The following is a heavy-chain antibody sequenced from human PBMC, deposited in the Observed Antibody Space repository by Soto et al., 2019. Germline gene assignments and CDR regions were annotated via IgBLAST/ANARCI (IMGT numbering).Heavy chain of an antibody. Sequence: GGSLRLSCEASGFTFSSYWMSWVRQAPGKGLEWVANVRQDGSQKYLVDSVKGRFTVSRDNAKNSLYLQMNSLRAEDTAAYYCAGDPYYYGSAFWGQGTLVTVSS. V-gene: IGHV3-7*03. CDR2: VRQDGSQK. J-gene: IGHJ4*02. CDR1: GFTFSSYW. D-gene: IGHD3-10*01. CDR3: AGDPYYYGSAF.